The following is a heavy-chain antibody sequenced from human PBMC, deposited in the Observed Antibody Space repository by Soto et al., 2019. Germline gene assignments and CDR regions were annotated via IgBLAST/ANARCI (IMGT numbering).Heavy chain of an antibody. Sequence: ASETLSLTCAVYGGSFSGYYWSWIRQPPGKGLEWIGEINHSGSTNYNPSLKSRVTISVDTSKNQFSLKLSSVTAADTAVYYCARYGDYVVYWGQGTLVTVSS. CDR3: ARYGDYVVY. J-gene: IGHJ4*02. V-gene: IGHV4-34*01. CDR1: GGSFSGYY. D-gene: IGHD4-17*01. CDR2: INHSGST.